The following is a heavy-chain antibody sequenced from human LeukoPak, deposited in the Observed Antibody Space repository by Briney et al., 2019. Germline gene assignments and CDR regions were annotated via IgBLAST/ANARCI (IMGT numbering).Heavy chain of an antibody. Sequence: GGSLRLSCAASGFTFDDYAMHWVRQAPGKGPEWVSYVTANGGGTYYADSVKGRFVISRDNSKNSLYLQMNILRPEDTALYYCAKILNPHAFDIWGQGTMVTVPS. CDR1: GFTFDDYA. J-gene: IGHJ3*02. CDR3: AKILNPHAFDI. V-gene: IGHV3-43*02. D-gene: IGHD1-14*01. CDR2: VTANGGGT.